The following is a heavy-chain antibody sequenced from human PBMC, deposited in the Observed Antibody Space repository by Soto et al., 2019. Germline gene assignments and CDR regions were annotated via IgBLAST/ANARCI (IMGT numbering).Heavy chain of an antibody. CDR3: ARDYYDSSAYYRFDY. J-gene: IGHJ4*02. CDR2: ISGGSTTI. V-gene: IGHV3-48*02. D-gene: IGHD3-22*01. CDR1: GFTFSTSN. Sequence: GGSLRLSCAASGFTFSTSNMNWVRQAPGKGLEWLSYISGGSTTIYYADSVKGRFTVSRDNAKNSLYLQMHSLRDEDTAVYYCARDYYDSSAYYRFDYWGQGTLVTVSS.